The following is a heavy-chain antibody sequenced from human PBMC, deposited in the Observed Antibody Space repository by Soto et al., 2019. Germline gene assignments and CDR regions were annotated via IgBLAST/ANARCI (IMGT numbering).Heavy chain of an antibody. J-gene: IGHJ5*02. CDR3: AREIAARGWFDP. Sequence: GGSLRLSCAASGFTFSSYSMNWVRQAPGKGLEWVSSISSSSSYIYYADSVKGRFTISRDNAKNSLYLQMNSLRAEDTAVYYCAREIAARGWFDPWGQGTLVTVYS. D-gene: IGHD6-6*01. V-gene: IGHV3-21*01. CDR2: ISSSSSYI. CDR1: GFTFSSYS.